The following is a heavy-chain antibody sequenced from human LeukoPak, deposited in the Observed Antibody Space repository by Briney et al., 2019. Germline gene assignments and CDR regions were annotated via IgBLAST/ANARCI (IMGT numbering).Heavy chain of an antibody. Sequence: GGSLGLSCTASGFTFGDYAMSWFRQAPGEGLEWVGFIRSKAHGGTTEYAASVKGRFTISRDDSKSIAYLQMDSLKTEDTAVYYCTRAGRYCSGGSCYSFYWGQGTLVTVSS. CDR3: TRAGRYCSGGSCYSFY. V-gene: IGHV3-49*03. CDR2: IRSKAHGGTT. J-gene: IGHJ4*02. CDR1: GFTFGDYA. D-gene: IGHD2-15*01.